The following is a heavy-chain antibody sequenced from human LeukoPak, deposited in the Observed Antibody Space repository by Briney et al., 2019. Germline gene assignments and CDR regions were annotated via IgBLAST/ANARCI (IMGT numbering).Heavy chain of an antibody. CDR1: GFTFSSYA. J-gene: IGHJ3*02. CDR3: ARDRGYNAFDI. Sequence: PGGSLRLSCAASGFTFSSYAMSWVRQAPGKGLEWVANIKQDGSEKNYVDSVKGRFTISRDNAKNSMYLQMNSLRADDTAEYYCARDRGYNAFDIWGQGTMVTVSS. V-gene: IGHV3-7*01. D-gene: IGHD5-18*01. CDR2: IKQDGSEK.